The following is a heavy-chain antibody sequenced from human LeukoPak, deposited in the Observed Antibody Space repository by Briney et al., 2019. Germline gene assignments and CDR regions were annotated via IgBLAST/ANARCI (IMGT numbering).Heavy chain of an antibody. CDR3: ARDLGIQPTNWFDP. D-gene: IGHD5-18*01. CDR2: INPNSGGT. J-gene: IGHJ5*02. CDR1: GYTFTGYY. Sequence: ASVKVSCKASGYTFTGYYMHWVRQAPGQGLEWMGWINPNSGGTNYAQKFQGRVTMTRHTSISTAYMELSRLRSDDTAVYYCARDLGIQPTNWFDPWGQGTLVTVSS. V-gene: IGHV1-2*02.